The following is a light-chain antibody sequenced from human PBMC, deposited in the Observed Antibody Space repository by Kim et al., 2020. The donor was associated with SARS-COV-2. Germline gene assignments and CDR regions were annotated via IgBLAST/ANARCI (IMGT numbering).Light chain of an antibody. J-gene: IGKJ1*01. CDR1: QSVRSIY. V-gene: IGKV3-20*01. Sequence: YPWEAATLSCRTSQSVRSIYLAWHQQKPGQAPRLLIYGASSRATGIPDRFSGSGSGTDFILTISRLEPEDFAVYYCQQYGSSPWTFGQGTKVDI. CDR3: QQYGSSPWT. CDR2: GAS.